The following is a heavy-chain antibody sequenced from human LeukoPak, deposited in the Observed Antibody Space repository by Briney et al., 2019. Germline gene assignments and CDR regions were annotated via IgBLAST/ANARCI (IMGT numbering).Heavy chain of an antibody. Sequence: PSETLSLACAVYGGSFSGYYWSWIRPPPGKGLEWIGEINHSGSTNYNPSLKSRVIISVDTSKNQFSLKLSSVTAADTAVYYCARVGDIVVVPAYNWFDPWGQGTLVTVSS. D-gene: IGHD2-2*01. CDR1: GGSFSGYY. J-gene: IGHJ5*02. V-gene: IGHV4-34*01. CDR2: INHSGST. CDR3: ARVGDIVVVPAYNWFDP.